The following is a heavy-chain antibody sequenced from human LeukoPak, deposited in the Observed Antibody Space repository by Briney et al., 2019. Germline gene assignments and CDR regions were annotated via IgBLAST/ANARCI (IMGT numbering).Heavy chain of an antibody. CDR2: ISGSGSGGST. J-gene: IGHJ3*02. CDR1: GFTFSSSA. CDR3: GLWFGDIMGAFDI. V-gene: IGHV3-23*01. Sequence: GGSLRLSCAASGFTFSSSAMSWVRQAPGKGLEWVSNISGSGSGGSTYYADSVKGRFTISRDNSKNTLYLQMNSLRAEDTAVYYCGLWFGDIMGAFDIWGQGTMVTVSS. D-gene: IGHD3-10*01.